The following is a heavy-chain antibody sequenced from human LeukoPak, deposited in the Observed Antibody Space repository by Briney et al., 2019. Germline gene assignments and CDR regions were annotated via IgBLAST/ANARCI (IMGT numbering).Heavy chain of an antibody. CDR2: ISNDGSKK. CDR3: SRDSGSLYYYDSSGFLNY. Sequence: GGSLRLSCAAFGFIFSSYAIHWVRQAPGKGLEWVAVISNDGSKKYSADSVKGRFTISRDNSKNTVFLQMDSPRTEDTAVYYCSRDSGSLYYYDSSGFLNYWGQGTLVTVSS. V-gene: IGHV3-30*04. J-gene: IGHJ4*02. CDR1: GFIFSSYA. D-gene: IGHD3-22*01.